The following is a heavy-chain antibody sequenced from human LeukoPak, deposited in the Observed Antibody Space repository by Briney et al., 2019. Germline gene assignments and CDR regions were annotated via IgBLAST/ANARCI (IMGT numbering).Heavy chain of an antibody. D-gene: IGHD2-2*01. CDR1: GGSISSYY. J-gene: IGHJ6*02. V-gene: IGHV4-59*01. CDR3: ARSPLGSTPLPGLYYGMDV. CDR2: IYYSGST. Sequence: SETLSLTCTVSGGSISSYYWSWIRQPPGKGLEWIGYIYYSGSTNYNPSLKSRVTISVDTSKNQFSLKLSSVTAADTAVYYCARSPLGSTPLPGLYYGMDVWGQGTTVTVSS.